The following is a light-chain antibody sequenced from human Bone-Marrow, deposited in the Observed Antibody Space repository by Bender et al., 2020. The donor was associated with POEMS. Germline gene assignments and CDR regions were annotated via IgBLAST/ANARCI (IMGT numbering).Light chain of an antibody. V-gene: IGLV2-14*02. J-gene: IGLJ1*01. CDR3: ASWDDSLKGYV. CDR1: SSDVGAYNL. Sequence: QSALTQPASVSGSPGQSITISCTGASSDVGAYNLVSWYQQHPGKAPKLLIYEVRKRPSGVPDRFSGSKSDTSASLAISGLQSEDEADYYCASWDDSLKGYVFGTGTKVTVL. CDR2: EVR.